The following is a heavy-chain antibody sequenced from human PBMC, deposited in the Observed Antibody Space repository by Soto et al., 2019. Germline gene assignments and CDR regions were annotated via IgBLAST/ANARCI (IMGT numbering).Heavy chain of an antibody. Sequence: SETLSLTCTVSGGSISSSSYYWGWIRQPPGKGLEWIGSIYYSGSTYYNPSLKSRVTISVDTSKNQFSLKLSSVTAADTAVYYCARGFGLAYFDYWGQGTLVTVSS. CDR2: IYYSGST. CDR1: GGSISSSSYY. J-gene: IGHJ4*02. CDR3: ARGFGLAYFDY. V-gene: IGHV4-39*07. D-gene: IGHD3-16*01.